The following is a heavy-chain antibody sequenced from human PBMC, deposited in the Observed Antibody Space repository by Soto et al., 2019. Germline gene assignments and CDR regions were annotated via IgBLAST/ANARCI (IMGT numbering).Heavy chain of an antibody. CDR3: ARALSGYYFWSGYTNWFDP. CDR2: INPNSGGT. CDR1: GYTFTGYY. V-gene: IGHV1-2*04. J-gene: IGHJ5*02. Sequence: GASVKVSCKASGYTFTGYYMHWVRQAPGQGLEWMGWINPNSGGTNYAQKFQGWVTMTRDTSISTAYMELSRLRSDDTAVYYCARALSGYYFWSGYTNWFDPWGQGTLVTVAS. D-gene: IGHD3-3*01.